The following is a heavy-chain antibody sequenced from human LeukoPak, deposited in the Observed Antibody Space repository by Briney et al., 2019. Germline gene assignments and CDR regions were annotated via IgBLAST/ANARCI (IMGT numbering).Heavy chain of an antibody. V-gene: IGHV3-23*01. J-gene: IGHJ4*02. D-gene: IGHD3/OR15-3a*01. CDR2: ISENGAGT. Sequence: PGASLRLSCAASGLTFSTYPMSWVRQAPGKGLEWVSSISENGAGTYYADSAKGRFTISRDNSRNTMYLQMHSLRVGDTAIYYCASQGTGYHSVWGQGTLVTVSS. CDR3: ASQGTGYHSV. CDR1: GLTFSTYP.